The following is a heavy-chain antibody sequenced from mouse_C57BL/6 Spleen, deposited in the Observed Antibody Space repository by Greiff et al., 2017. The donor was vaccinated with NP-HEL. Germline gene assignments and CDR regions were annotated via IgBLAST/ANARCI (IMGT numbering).Heavy chain of an antibody. CDR2: IYPGDGDT. V-gene: IGHV1-80*01. CDR1: GYAFSSYW. CDR3: TRYTYSNLDY. Sequence: VQRVESGAELVKPGASVKISCKASGYAFSSYWMNWVKQRPGKGLEWIGQIYPGDGDTNYNGKFKGKATLTADKSSSTAYMQLSSLTSEDSAFYFSTRYTYSNLDYWGQGTTVTVSS. J-gene: IGHJ4*01. D-gene: IGHD2-5*01.